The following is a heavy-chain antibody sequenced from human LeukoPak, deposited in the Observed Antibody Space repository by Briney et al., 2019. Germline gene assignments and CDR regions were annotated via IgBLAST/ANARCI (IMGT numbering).Heavy chain of an antibody. CDR1: GFAFNEAW. Sequence: AGGSLRLSCAASGFAFNEAWMNWVRQAPGKGLEWVGRIKSKTDGETTDYAAPVKGRFTISRDDSKDTLYLQMNSLRTEDTAMYYCSRERRDYYASGAYAYPFEYWGQGTRVAVSS. CDR2: IKSKTDGETT. CDR3: SRERRDYYASGAYAYPFEY. V-gene: IGHV3-15*07. D-gene: IGHD3-10*01. J-gene: IGHJ4*02.